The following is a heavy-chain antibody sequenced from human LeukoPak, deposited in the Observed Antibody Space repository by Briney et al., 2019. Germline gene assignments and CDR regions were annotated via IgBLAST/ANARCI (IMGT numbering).Heavy chain of an antibody. D-gene: IGHD3-3*01. V-gene: IGHV4-61*02. CDR2: FYNSGRT. CDR3: ARGDLKSDWFDP. Sequence: SETLSLTCTVSGGSISSGSYYCNWIRQPAGKGLEWIGRFYNSGRTNFNPSLKSRVTISADTSKNQFSLKVRSVTAADTAVYYCARGDLKSDWFDPWGQGTLVTVSS. CDR1: GGSISSGSYY. J-gene: IGHJ5*02.